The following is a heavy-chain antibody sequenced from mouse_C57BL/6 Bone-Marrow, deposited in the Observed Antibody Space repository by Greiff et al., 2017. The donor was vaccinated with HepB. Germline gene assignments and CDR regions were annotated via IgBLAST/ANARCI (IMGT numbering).Heavy chain of an antibody. CDR2: ISSGGSYT. CDR3: ARWDWAYYFDY. CDR1: GFTFSSYG. V-gene: IGHV5-6*01. Sequence: VQLQQSGGDLVKPGGSLKLSCAASGFTFSSYGMSWVRQTPDKRLEWVATISSGGSYTYYPDSVKGRFTISRDNAKNTLYLQMSSLKSEDTAMYYCARWDWAYYFDYWGQGTTLTVSS. J-gene: IGHJ2*01. D-gene: IGHD4-1*01.